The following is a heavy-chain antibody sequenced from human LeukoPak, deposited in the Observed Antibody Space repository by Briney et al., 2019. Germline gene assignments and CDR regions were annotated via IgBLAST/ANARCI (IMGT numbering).Heavy chain of an antibody. CDR1: GYSISTSYY. CDR3: ARGNSYYYDSSGYPNWFDP. Sequence: PSETLSLTCTVSGYSISTSYYWGWIRQPPGKGLEWIGSIYHSGNTYYNPSLKSRVTISVDTSKNQFSLKLSSVTAADTAVYYCARGNSYYYDSSGYPNWFDPWGQGTLVTVSS. D-gene: IGHD3-22*01. J-gene: IGHJ5*02. CDR2: IYHSGNT. V-gene: IGHV4-38-2*02.